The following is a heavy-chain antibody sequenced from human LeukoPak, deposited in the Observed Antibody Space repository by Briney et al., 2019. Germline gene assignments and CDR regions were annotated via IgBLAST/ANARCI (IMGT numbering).Heavy chain of an antibody. J-gene: IGHJ4*02. CDR1: GFTFSSYE. CDR2: ISSNGGNT. V-gene: IGHV3-64D*06. D-gene: IGHD5-12*01. Sequence: SGGSLRLSCSASGFTFSSYEMHWVRQAPGKGLEYVSGISSNGGNTYYADSVKGRFTISGDNSKNTLYLQMSSLRAEDTAVYYCVKPGVAIVATSYYFDYWGQGTLVTVSS. CDR3: VKPGVAIVATSYYFDY.